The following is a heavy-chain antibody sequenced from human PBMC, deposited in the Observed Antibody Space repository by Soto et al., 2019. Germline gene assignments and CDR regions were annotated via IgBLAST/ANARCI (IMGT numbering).Heavy chain of an antibody. Sequence: PGGSLRLSCAASGFSFSNYAMNWVRQAPGKGLEWVSAISAGGSNTNYADSVKGRFTISSDNSISTAYLQWSSLKASDSAMYYCARQLLGSGSYYFDSWGQGTLVTVSS. V-gene: IGHV3-23*01. J-gene: IGHJ4*02. D-gene: IGHD3-10*01. CDR3: ARQLLGSGSYYFDS. CDR1: GFSFSNYA. CDR2: ISAGGSNT.